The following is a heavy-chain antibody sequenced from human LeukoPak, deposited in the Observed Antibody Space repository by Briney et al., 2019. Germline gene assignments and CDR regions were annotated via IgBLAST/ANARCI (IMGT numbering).Heavy chain of an antibody. CDR3: ARGGYCSSTSCYAIGAFDI. D-gene: IGHD2-2*01. J-gene: IGHJ3*02. V-gene: IGHV1-69*06. CDR1: GDTFSSYA. CDR2: IIPIFGTT. Sequence: SLRLSCKASGDTFSSYAISWVRQAPGQGLEWMAAIIPIFGTTNYAHTFQGRVTITADKSTSTAYMELSSLRSEDTAVYYCARGGYCSSTSCYAIGAFDIWGEGTMVTVSS.